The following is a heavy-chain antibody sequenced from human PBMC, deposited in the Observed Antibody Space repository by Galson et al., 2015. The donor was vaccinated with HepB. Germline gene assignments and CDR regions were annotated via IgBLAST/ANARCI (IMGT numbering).Heavy chain of an antibody. CDR3: ARGRSSSSGLTVWFDP. CDR2: INPNSGGT. D-gene: IGHD6-6*01. J-gene: IGHJ5*02. V-gene: IGHV1-2*04. Sequence: SVKVSCKASGYTFTGYYMHWVRQAPGQGLEWMGWINPNSGGTNYAQKFQGWVTMTRDTSISTAYMELSRLRSDDTAVYYCARGRSSSSGLTVWFDPRGQGTLVTVSS. CDR1: GYTFTGYY.